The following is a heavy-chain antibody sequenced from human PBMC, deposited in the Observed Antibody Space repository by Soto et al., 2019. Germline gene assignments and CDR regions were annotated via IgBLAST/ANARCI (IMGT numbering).Heavy chain of an antibody. V-gene: IGHV1-18*01. CDR1: GYTLSNDA. Sequence: QVQLVQYGAEVKKPGASVKVSCKASGYTLSNDAITWVRQAPGQGLEWMGWVSAYNGNTNYAQKFKGRVTMTTDTSTSTAYMEIRSLRYDDSAVYFCARASRYYWNYMMYWGQGTLVTVSS. J-gene: IGHJ4*02. CDR3: ARASRYYWNYMMY. D-gene: IGHD1-7*01. CDR2: VSAYNGNT.